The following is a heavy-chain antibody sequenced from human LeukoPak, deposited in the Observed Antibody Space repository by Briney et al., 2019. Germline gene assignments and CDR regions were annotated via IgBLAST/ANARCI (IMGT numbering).Heavy chain of an antibody. D-gene: IGHD3-3*01. J-gene: IGHJ6*04. CDR1: GFTFSSYS. V-gene: IGHV3-21*01. CDR2: ISSSSSYI. Sequence: PGGSLRLSCAASGFTFSSYSMNWVRQAPGKGLEWVSSISSSSSYIYYADSVKGRFTISRDNAKNSLYLQMNSLRAEDTAVYHCARDLLRFLEWLYSMDVWGKGTTVTVSS. CDR3: ARDLLRFLEWLYSMDV.